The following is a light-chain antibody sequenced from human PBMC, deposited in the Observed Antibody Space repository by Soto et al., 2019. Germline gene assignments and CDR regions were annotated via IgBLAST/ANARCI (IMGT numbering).Light chain of an antibody. CDR2: EVR. J-gene: IGLJ3*02. V-gene: IGLV2-14*01. CDR1: SNDVGGYNY. CDR3: CSYTTSTTWV. Sequence: QSALTQPASVSGAPGQSITISCTGTSNDVGGYNYVPWYQQHPGKAPKLIIYEVRNRPSGVSNRFSGSKSVNTASLTISGLQAEDEADYYCCSYTTSTTWVFGGGTKVTVL.